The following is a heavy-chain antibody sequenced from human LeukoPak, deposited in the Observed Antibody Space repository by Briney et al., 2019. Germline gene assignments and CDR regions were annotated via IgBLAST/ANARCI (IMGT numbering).Heavy chain of an antibody. D-gene: IGHD3-10*01. CDR1: GGSFSGYY. CDR2: INHSGST. J-gene: IGHJ1*01. CDR3: ARGVLFRGSGSYYKPRAEYFQH. V-gene: IGHV4-34*01. Sequence: PSETLSLTCAVYGGSFSGYYWSWIRQPPGKGLGWIGEINHSGSTNYNPSLKSRVTISVDTSKNQFSLKLSSVPAADTAVYYCARGVLFRGSGSYYKPRAEYFQHWGQGTLVTVSS.